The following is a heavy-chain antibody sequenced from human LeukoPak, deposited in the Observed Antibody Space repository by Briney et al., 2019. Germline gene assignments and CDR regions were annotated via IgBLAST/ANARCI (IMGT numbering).Heavy chain of an antibody. CDR1: GFTFSDYY. V-gene: IGHV3-21*01. D-gene: IGHD2-2*01. Sequence: PGGSLRLSCAASGFTFSDYYMSWVRQAPGKGLEWVSSISNSGSYIYYADSVKGRFTISRDNAKNSLYLQMNSLRAEDTAVYYCANHLACGSTSCPPFDYWGQGTLVTVSS. CDR3: ANHLACGSTSCPPFDY. J-gene: IGHJ4*02. CDR2: ISNSGSYI.